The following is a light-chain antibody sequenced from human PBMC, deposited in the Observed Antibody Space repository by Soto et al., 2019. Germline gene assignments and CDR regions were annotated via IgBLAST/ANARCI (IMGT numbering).Light chain of an antibody. Sequence: IVMTQSPATLSVSPGERATLSCRASQSVSSNLAWYQQKPGQAPRLLIYHASTRATGIPARFSGGGSWTEFTLSISSLQSEHFAVYYFQEYNNWPIAFGQGPRLEMK. CDR3: QEYNNWPIA. CDR1: QSVSSN. V-gene: IGKV3-15*01. J-gene: IGKJ5*01. CDR2: HAS.